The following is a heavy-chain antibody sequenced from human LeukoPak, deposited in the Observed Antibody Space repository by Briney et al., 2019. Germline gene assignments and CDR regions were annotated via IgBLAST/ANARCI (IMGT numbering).Heavy chain of an antibody. CDR1: GFTVSSYY. CDR2: IYSGGST. Sequence: GGSLRVSCAASGFTVSSYYMSWVRQAPGKRLEWVSVIYSGGSTYYADSVKGRFTISRDNSKNTLYLQMNSLRAEDTAVYYCAREDGADYYWGQGTLVTVSS. CDR3: AREDGADYY. D-gene: IGHD2-21*01. V-gene: IGHV3-53*01. J-gene: IGHJ4*02.